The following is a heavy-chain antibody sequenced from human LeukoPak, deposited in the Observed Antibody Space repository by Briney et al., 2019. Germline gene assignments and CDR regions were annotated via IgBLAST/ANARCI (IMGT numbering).Heavy chain of an antibody. J-gene: IGHJ4*02. CDR2: IIPIFGTA. CDR1: GGTFSSYA. V-gene: IGHV1-69*01. CDR3: ARDLYRIVVVPHYLDY. D-gene: IGHD3-22*01. Sequence: GASVKVSCKASGGTFSSYAISWVRQAPGQGLEWMGGIIPIFGTANYAQKFQGRVTITADESTSTAYMELSSLRSEDTAVYYCARDLYRIVVVPHYLDYWGQGTLVTVSS.